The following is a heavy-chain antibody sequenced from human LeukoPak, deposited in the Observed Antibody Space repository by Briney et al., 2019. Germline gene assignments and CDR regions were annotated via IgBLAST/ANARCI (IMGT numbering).Heavy chain of an antibody. D-gene: IGHD3-22*01. CDR2: INPNSGGT. Sequence: ASVKVSCKASGYTFTGYYMHWVRQAPGQGLEWMGLINPNSGGTNYAQKFQGRVTMARDTSISTPYMELSRLRSDDTAVYYCARDEGTYYYDSSGYYYNYWGQGTLVTVSS. J-gene: IGHJ4*02. CDR3: ARDEGTYYYDSSGYYYNY. CDR1: GYTFTGYY. V-gene: IGHV1-2*02.